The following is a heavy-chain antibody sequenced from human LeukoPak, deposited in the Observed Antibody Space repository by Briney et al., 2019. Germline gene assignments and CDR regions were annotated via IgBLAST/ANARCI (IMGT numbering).Heavy chain of an antibody. D-gene: IGHD3-10*01. Sequence: SETLSLTCTVSGGSISSSSYYWGWIRQPPGKGLEWIGSIHYSGSTYYNPSLKSRVTISVDTSKNQFSLKLSSVTAADTAVYYCARAIGAAHFDYWGQGTLVTVSS. CDR3: ARAIGAAHFDY. CDR1: GGSISSSSYY. CDR2: IHYSGST. J-gene: IGHJ4*02. V-gene: IGHV4-39*07.